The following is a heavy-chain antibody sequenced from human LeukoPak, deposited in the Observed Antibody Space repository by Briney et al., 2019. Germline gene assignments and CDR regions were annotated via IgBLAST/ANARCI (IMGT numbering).Heavy chain of an antibody. Sequence: ASVKVSCKASGYTFTSYYIHWVRQAPGQGLEWMGIINPSGGSTSYAQKFQGRVTMTRDTSTSTVYMELSSLRSEDTAVYYCARDLTPYYYDSSGFDPWGQGTLVTVSS. V-gene: IGHV1-46*01. J-gene: IGHJ5*02. CDR2: INPSGGST. D-gene: IGHD3-22*01. CDR3: ARDLTPYYYDSSGFDP. CDR1: GYTFTSYY.